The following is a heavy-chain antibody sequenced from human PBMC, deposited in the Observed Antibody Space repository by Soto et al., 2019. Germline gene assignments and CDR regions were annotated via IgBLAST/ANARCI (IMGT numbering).Heavy chain of an antibody. Sequence: PGGSLRLSCAASGFTFSDYYMSWIRQAPGKGLEWVSHISSSSSYTNYADSVKGRFTISRDNAKNSLYLQMNSLRAEDTAVYYCARDSYDSSGYLFDYWGQGTLVTVSS. J-gene: IGHJ4*02. CDR2: ISSSSSYT. D-gene: IGHD3-22*01. V-gene: IGHV3-11*06. CDR3: ARDSYDSSGYLFDY. CDR1: GFTFSDYY.